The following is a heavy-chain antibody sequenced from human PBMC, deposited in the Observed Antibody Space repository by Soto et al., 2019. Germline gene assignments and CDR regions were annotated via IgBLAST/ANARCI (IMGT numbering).Heavy chain of an antibody. D-gene: IGHD6-13*01. Sequence: ASVKVSCKASGYTFTSYDINWVRQATGQGLEWMGWMNPNSGNTDYAQKVQGRVTMTRNTSISEAYMELNSLRSEDTAVDYCARGGLSSSRWRWDQNWFDPWGQGTLVTVSS. CDR2: MNPNSGNT. CDR3: ARGGLSSSRWRWDQNWFDP. J-gene: IGHJ5*02. CDR1: GYTFTSYD. V-gene: IGHV1-8*01.